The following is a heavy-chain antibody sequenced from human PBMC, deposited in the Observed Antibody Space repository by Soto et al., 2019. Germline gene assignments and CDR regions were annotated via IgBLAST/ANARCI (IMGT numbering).Heavy chain of an antibody. D-gene: IGHD4-4*01. CDR1: GFTFSTYA. CDR3: ARDLQSQYYFDY. CDR2: IGGSGVST. Sequence: LRLSCAASGFTFSTYAMTWVRQAPGKGLEWVSGIGGSGVSTYYADSVKGRFTISRDNSKNTLYLQMNSLRAEDTAVYYCARDLQSQYYFDYWGQGTLVTVSS. V-gene: IGHV3-23*01. J-gene: IGHJ4*02.